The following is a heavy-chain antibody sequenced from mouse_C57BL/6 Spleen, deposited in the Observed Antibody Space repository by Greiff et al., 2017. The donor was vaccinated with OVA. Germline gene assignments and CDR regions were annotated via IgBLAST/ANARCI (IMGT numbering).Heavy chain of an antibody. CDR3: ARDYSNYVDWYFDV. CDR1: GFTFSSYG. CDR2: ISSGGSYT. Sequence: DVKLVESGGDLVKPGGSLKLSCAASGFTFSSYGMSWVRQTPDKRLEWVATISSGGSYTYYPDSVKGRFTISRDNAKNTLYLQMSSLKSEDTAMYYCARDYSNYVDWYFDVWGTGTTVTVSS. V-gene: IGHV5-6*02. D-gene: IGHD2-5*01. J-gene: IGHJ1*03.